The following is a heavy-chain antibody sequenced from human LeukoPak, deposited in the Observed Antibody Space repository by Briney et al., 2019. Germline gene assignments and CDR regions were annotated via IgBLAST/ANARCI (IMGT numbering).Heavy chain of an antibody. CDR2: IYHSGST. V-gene: IGHV4-38-2*01. CDR3: ARGSYSNSDY. D-gene: IGHD4-11*01. Sequence: PSETLSLTCAVSGYSISSNYFWGWIRQPPGKGLEWIGSIYHSGSTYYNPSLKSRVTISVVTSKNQFSLKLSSVTAADTAVYYCARGSYSNSDYWGQGTLVTVSS. CDR1: GYSISSNYF. J-gene: IGHJ4*02.